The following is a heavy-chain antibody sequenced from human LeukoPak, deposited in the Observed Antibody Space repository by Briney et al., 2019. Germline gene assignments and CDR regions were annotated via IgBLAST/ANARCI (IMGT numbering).Heavy chain of an antibody. CDR2: ISSDGSST. CDR3: ASANDYDSSGYFQY. Sequence: GGSLRLSCAASGFTFSRYWMHWVRQAPGKGRVWVSRISSDGSSTGYADSVKGRFTISRDNAKNTLYLQMNSLRAQDTAVYYCASANDYDSSGYFQYWGQGTLVTVSS. D-gene: IGHD3-22*01. J-gene: IGHJ1*01. V-gene: IGHV3-74*01. CDR1: GFTFSRYW.